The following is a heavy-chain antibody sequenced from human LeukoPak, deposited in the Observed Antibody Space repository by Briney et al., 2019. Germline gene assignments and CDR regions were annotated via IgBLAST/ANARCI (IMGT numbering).Heavy chain of an antibody. J-gene: IGHJ4*02. V-gene: IGHV4-59*01. D-gene: IGHD1-26*01. CDR2: IYYSGST. CDR1: GGSISSYY. Sequence: SETLSLTCTVSGGSISSYYWSWIRQPPGKGLEWIGYIYYSGSTNYNPSLKSRVTISVDTSKNQFSLKLSSVTAADTAVYYCARSSSFSGTYSAFYFDNWGQGALVTVSS. CDR3: ARSSSFSGTYSAFYFDN.